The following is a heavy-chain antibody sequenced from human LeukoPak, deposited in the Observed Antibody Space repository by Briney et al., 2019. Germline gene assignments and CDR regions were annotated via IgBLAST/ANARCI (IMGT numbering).Heavy chain of an antibody. CDR3: ASEYSGSSGAFDI. CDR2: MNPNSGNT. D-gene: IGHD6-6*01. CDR1: GYTFTSYD. V-gene: IGHV1-8*01. J-gene: IGHJ3*02. Sequence: ASVKVSCKASGYTFTSYDISWVRQATGQGLEWMGWMNPNSGNTGYAQKFQGRVTMTRNTSISTAYMELSSLRSEDTAVYYCASEYSGSSGAFDIWGQGTMVTVSS.